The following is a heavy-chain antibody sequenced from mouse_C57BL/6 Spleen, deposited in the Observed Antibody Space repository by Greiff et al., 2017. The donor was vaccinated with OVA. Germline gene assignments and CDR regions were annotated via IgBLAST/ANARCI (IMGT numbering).Heavy chain of an antibody. V-gene: IGHV2-2*01. Sequence: VKLVESGPGLVQPSQSLSITCTVSGFSLTSYGVHWVRQSPGKGLEWLGVIWSGGSTDYNAAFISRLSISKDNSKSQVFFKMNSLQADDTAIYYCARKGIYYDYDYYAMDYWGQGTSVTVSS. J-gene: IGHJ4*01. D-gene: IGHD2-4*01. CDR3: ARKGIYYDYDYYAMDY. CDR2: IWSGGST. CDR1: GFSLTSYG.